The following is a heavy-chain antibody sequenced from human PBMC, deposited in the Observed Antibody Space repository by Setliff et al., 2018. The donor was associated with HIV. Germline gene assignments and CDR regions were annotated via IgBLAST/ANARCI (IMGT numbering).Heavy chain of an antibody. CDR2: IYASDSSGST. D-gene: IGHD6-13*01. CDR3: AADGDTNSWYFY. J-gene: IGHJ4*02. Sequence: SETLSLTCTVSGGSITTGCYYWSWIRQPAGQGLEWIGHIYASDSSGSTNYNPSLKSRVTISVDTSKNHFSLKLSSVTAADPAVYYCAADGDTNSWYFYWGQGTQVTVSS. CDR1: GGSITTGCYY. V-gene: IGHV4-61*09.